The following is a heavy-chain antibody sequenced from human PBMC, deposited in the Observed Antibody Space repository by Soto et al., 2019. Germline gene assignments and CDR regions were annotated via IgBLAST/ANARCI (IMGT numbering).Heavy chain of an antibody. V-gene: IGHV4-4*07. D-gene: IGHD2-2*01. CDR2: IYTSGST. CDR3: AAICSSPSCYGTDV. CDR1: GASISSYF. J-gene: IGHJ6*02. Sequence: QVQLQESGPGLVKPWETLSLTCTVSGASISSYFWSWMRQPAGKGLEWIGRIYTSGSTDYNPSPERRDTMSADTYNKHVSLKLTSVNAADTAVYHWAAICSSPSCYGTDVWGQGPSVTVSS.